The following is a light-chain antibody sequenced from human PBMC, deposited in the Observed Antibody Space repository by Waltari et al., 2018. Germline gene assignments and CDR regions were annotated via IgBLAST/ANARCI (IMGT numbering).Light chain of an antibody. V-gene: IGKV3-20*01. Sequence: EIVLTQSPGSLSLSPVERATLSCRASQTFSSSYLAWYQQKPGQAPRLLIYGASTRAAGCPVRFSGSGSGTDFTLTISRLEPEDFEVYYCQHYGTSPPLTFGGGTKVEIK. J-gene: IGKJ4*01. CDR2: GAS. CDR1: QTFSSSY. CDR3: QHYGTSPPLT.